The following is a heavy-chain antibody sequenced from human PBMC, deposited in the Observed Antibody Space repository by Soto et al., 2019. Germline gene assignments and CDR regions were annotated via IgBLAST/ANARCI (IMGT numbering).Heavy chain of an antibody. Sequence: EVQLLESGGGLVQPGGSLRLSCAASGFTFSSYAMTWVRQAPGKGLEWVSAISGSGTNRYYADSVKGRFTISRANSKHTLYLQMNSLRAEDTAVYYCAKDRVDSGDHRGLDYWGQGTLVSVSS. CDR2: ISGSGTNR. CDR1: GFTFSSYA. D-gene: IGHD4-17*01. V-gene: IGHV3-23*01. J-gene: IGHJ4*02. CDR3: AKDRVDSGDHRGLDY.